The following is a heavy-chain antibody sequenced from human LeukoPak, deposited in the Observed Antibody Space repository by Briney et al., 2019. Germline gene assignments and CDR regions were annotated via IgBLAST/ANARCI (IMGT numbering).Heavy chain of an antibody. CDR1: GDSVSSNSTA. J-gene: IGHJ6*04. CDR2: TYYRSKWYN. D-gene: IGHD3-9*01. Sequence: SQTLSLTCAISGDSVSSNSTAWNWIRQSPSRGLECLGRTYYRSKWYNDYAVSVKSRITSKPDTSKNQFSLQLNSVTHEDTAVYYCARGYDILTGYYVDYYYYGMDVWGKGTTVTVSS. CDR3: ARGYDILTGYYVDYYYYGMDV. V-gene: IGHV6-1*01.